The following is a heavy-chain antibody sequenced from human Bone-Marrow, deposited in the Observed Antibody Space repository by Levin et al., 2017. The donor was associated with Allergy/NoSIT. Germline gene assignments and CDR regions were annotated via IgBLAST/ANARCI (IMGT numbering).Heavy chain of an antibody. V-gene: IGHV1-69*13. J-gene: IGHJ5*02. CDR1: GGTFSSYA. CDR2: IIPIFGTA. CDR3: ARAPYYDSSGHPNWFDP. Sequence: EASVKVSCKASGGTFSSYAISWVRQAPGQGLEWMGGIIPIFGTANYAQKFQGRVTITADESTSTAYMELSSLRSEDTAVYYCARAPYYDSSGHPNWFDPWGQGTLVTVSS. D-gene: IGHD3-22*01.